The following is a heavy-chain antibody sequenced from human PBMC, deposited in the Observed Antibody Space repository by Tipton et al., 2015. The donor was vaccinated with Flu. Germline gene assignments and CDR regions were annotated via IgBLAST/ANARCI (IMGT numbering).Heavy chain of an antibody. V-gene: IGHV1-46*01. CDR1: GYTFTNYN. Sequence: QLVQSGAEVKKPGASVRISCTASGYTFTNYNMHWVRQAPGQGPEWIGIIYPSGGGTTYAQRFQGRVSLTRDKSTNTVYMEMSSLGSEDTAFYYCARDRGIGAYAFDYWGQGTLVTVAS. D-gene: IGHD3-10*01. J-gene: IGHJ4*02. CDR2: IYPSGGGT. CDR3: ARDRGIGAYAFDY.